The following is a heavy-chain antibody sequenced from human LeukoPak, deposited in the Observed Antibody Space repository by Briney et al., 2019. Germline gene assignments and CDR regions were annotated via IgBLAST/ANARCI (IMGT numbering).Heavy chain of an antibody. CDR3: ARALAGSYFDY. CDR2: ISYDGSNK. D-gene: IGHD1-26*01. V-gene: IGHV3-30*19. CDR1: GFTFSDKW. Sequence: PGGSLRLSCVASGFTFSDKWMSWVRQAPGKGPEWVAVISYDGSNKYYADSVKGRFTISRDNSKNTLYLQMNSLRAEDTAVYYCARALAGSYFDYWGQGTLVTVSS. J-gene: IGHJ4*02.